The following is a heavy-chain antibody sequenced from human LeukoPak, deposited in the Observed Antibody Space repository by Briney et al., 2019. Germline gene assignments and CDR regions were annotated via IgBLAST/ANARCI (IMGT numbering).Heavy chain of an antibody. CDR3: VRALGYCSSGSCYYYDY. J-gene: IGHJ4*02. Sequence: GESLKISCKGSGYRFSSYWIGWVRQMPGKGLEWMGIVYPGDSETRYSPSFQGQVTISADKSISTAYLQWSSLKASDTAMYYCVRALGYCSSGSCYYYDYWGQGTLVTVSS. CDR2: VYPGDSET. D-gene: IGHD2-15*01. V-gene: IGHV5-51*01. CDR1: GYRFSSYW.